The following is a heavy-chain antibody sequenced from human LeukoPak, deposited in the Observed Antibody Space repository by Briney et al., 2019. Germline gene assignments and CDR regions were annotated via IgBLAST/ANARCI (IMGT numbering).Heavy chain of an antibody. V-gene: IGHV4-39*01. J-gene: IGHJ4*02. D-gene: IGHD3-22*01. CDR3: ARLAYYYDSSGYHPSYYFDY. Sequence: SETLSLTCTVSGGSISSSSYYWGWIRQPPGKGLEWIGSIYYSGSTYYNPSLKSRVTISVGTSKNQFSLMLSSVTAADTAVYYCARLAYYYDSSGYHPSYYFDYWGQGTLVTVSS. CDR2: IYYSGST. CDR1: GGSISSSSYY.